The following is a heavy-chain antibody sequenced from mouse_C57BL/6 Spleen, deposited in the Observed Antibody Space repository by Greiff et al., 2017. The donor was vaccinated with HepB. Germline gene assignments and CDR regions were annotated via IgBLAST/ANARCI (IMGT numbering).Heavy chain of an antibody. CDR1: GYTFTSYT. Sequence: QVQLQQSGAELARPGASVKMSCKASGYTFTSYTMHWVKQRPGQGLEWIGYINPSSGYTKYNQKFKDKATLTADKSSSTAYMQLSSLTSEDSAVYYCARPGSRGEDFDYWGQGTTLTGSS. CDR2: INPSSGYT. J-gene: IGHJ2*01. V-gene: IGHV1-4*01. CDR3: ARPGSRGEDFDY. D-gene: IGHD1-1*01.